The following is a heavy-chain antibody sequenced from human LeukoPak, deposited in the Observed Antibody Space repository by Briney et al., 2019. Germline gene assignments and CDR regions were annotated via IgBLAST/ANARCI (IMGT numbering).Heavy chain of an antibody. Sequence: PSETLSLTCTVSGGPISSYYWSWIRQPAGKGLEWIGRIYTSGSTNYNPSLKSRVTMSVDTSKNQFSLKLSSVTAADTAVYYCARDQGYCSSTSCYYFDYWGQGTLVTVSS. CDR2: IYTSGST. J-gene: IGHJ4*02. CDR1: GGPISSYY. CDR3: ARDQGYCSSTSCYYFDY. D-gene: IGHD2-2*01. V-gene: IGHV4-4*07.